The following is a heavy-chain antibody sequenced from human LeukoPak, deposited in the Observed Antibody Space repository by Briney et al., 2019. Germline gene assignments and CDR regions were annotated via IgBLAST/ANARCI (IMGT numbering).Heavy chain of an antibody. Sequence: VASVKVSCKASGGTFFSYAISWVRQAPGQGLEWMGRIIPILGIANYAQKFQGRVTITADKSTSTAYMELSSLRSEDTAVYYCARDGYNYFDYWGQGTLVTVSS. CDR1: GGTFFSYA. D-gene: IGHD5-24*01. CDR2: IIPILGIA. J-gene: IGHJ4*02. CDR3: ARDGYNYFDY. V-gene: IGHV1-69*04.